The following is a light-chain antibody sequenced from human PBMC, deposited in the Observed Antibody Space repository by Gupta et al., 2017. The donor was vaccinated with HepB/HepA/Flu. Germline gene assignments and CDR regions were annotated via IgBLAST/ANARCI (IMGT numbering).Light chain of an antibody. Sequence: DIAMTQSPDSLAVSLGERATINCKSSQSVLYSSNNKNYLVWYQQKPGQPPKLLIYWASTRESGVPDRFSGRGSGTDFTLTISSRQAEDVAVYYCQQDDSTPWTFGQGTKVEIK. CDR1: QSVLYSSNNKNY. V-gene: IGKV4-1*01. J-gene: IGKJ1*01. CDR3: QQDDSTPWT. CDR2: WAS.